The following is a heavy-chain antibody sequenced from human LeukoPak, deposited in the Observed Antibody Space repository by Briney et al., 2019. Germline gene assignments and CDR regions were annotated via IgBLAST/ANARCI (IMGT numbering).Heavy chain of an antibody. CDR3: ARLLLDGSRTLFDS. V-gene: IGHV4-59*08. CDR2: ALYRGNT. Sequence: SETLSLTCTVSGASISDHYWGWIRQPPGKGLEWVGYALYRGNTNYTPSLKSRVSMSVDPSRTQFCLRLTSVTAADTAVYYCARLLLDGSRTLFDSWGQGTLVTVSS. J-gene: IGHJ4*02. D-gene: IGHD3-10*01. CDR1: GASISDHY.